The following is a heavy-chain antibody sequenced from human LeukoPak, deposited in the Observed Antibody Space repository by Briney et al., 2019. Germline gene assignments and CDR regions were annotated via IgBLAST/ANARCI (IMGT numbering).Heavy chain of an antibody. CDR1: GGSISSGGYY. D-gene: IGHD1-26*01. V-gene: IGHV4-31*03. CDR3: ARPFSGSYSDAFDL. J-gene: IGHJ3*01. Sequence: SQTLSLTCTVSGGSISSGGYYWSWIRQPPGKGLEWIGYIYYSGSTYYNPSLKSRVTISVDTSKNQFSLKLRSVTAADTAVYYCARPFSGSYSDAFDLWGQGTMVTVSS. CDR2: IYYSGST.